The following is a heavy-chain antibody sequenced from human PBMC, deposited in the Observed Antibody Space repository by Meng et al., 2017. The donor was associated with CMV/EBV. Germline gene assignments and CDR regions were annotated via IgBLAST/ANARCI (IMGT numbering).Heavy chain of an antibody. J-gene: IGHJ6*02. CDR2: ISSSSSYI. CDR3: AREAGYSSSWYDGGGDYYYYYGMDV. CDR1: GFTFSSYS. Sequence: GESLKISCAASGFTFSSYSMNWVRPAPGKGLEWVSSISSSSSYIYYADSVKGRFTISRDNAKNSLYLQMNSLRAEDTAVYYCAREAGYSSSWYDGGGDYYYYYGMDVWGQGTTVTVSS. D-gene: IGHD6-13*01. V-gene: IGHV3-21*01.